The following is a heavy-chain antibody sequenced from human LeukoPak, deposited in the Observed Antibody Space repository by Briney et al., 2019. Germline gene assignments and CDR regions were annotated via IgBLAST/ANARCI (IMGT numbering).Heavy chain of an antibody. CDR3: ARGRGSYYGRNNWFDP. J-gene: IGHJ5*02. CDR2: IYYSGST. D-gene: IGHD1-26*01. Sequence: LSCAASGFTVSSNYMSWVRQAPGKGLEWIGYIYYSGSTNYNPSLKSRVTISVDTSKNQFSLKLSSVTAADTAVYYCARGRGSYYGRNNWFDPWGQGTLVTVSS. V-gene: IGHV4-59*02. CDR1: GFTVSSNY.